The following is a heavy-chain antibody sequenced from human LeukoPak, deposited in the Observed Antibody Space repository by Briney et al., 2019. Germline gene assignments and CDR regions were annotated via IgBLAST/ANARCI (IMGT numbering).Heavy chain of an antibody. J-gene: IGHJ5*02. Sequence: SETLSLTCTVSGGSISSSSYYCGWIRQPPGEGLEWIGSIYYSGRTYYNPSLKSRVPLSVATSTTQFSLKLSPVTAADTAVYYCASPYCSSTSCHNGEFDPWGKGTLVTVS. D-gene: IGHD2-2*01. CDR1: GGSISSSSYY. CDR3: ASPYCSSTSCHNGEFDP. CDR2: IYYSGRT. V-gene: IGHV4-39*01.